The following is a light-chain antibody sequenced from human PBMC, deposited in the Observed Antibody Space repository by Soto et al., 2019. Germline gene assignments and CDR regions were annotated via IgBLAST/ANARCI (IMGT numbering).Light chain of an antibody. CDR3: QSYASSLSGSV. CDR2: DNS. Sequence: QSVLTQPPSVSGAPGQRVTISCTGISSNIGAGYDVHWYQQLPGTAPKLLIYDNSNRPSGVPDRFSGSKSGTSASLAITGLQAEDEADYYCQSYASSLSGSVFGGGTKLTVL. J-gene: IGLJ3*02. CDR1: SSNIGAGYD. V-gene: IGLV1-40*01.